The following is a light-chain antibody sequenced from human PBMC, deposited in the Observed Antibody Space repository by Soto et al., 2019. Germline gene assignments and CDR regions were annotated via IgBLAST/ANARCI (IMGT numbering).Light chain of an antibody. CDR2: DAS. Sequence: EIVLSQSPGTLSLSPGERDTISCRASQSISSFYLAWYQQTPGQAPRLLIYDASSRAAGIPDRFSGGGSGTDFTLTISRLEPEDFGVYHCQQYGGSPRTFGQGTKVDIK. CDR3: QQYGGSPRT. J-gene: IGKJ1*01. CDR1: QSISSFY. V-gene: IGKV3-20*01.